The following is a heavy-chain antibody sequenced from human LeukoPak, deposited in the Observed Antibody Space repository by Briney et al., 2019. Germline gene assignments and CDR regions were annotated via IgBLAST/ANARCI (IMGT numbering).Heavy chain of an antibody. CDR3: ARVGDHFHWYLDL. V-gene: IGHV3-53*01. D-gene: IGHD3-3*02. CDR1: GFTVSTNY. J-gene: IGHJ2*01. CDR2: LYSGSST. Sequence: GGSLRLSCAASGFTVSTNYMNWVRQAPGKGLEWVSILYSGSSTYYADSVEGRFIISRDSSKNTLSLQMNDLRAEDTAVYYCARVGDHFHWYLDLWGRGTLVTVST.